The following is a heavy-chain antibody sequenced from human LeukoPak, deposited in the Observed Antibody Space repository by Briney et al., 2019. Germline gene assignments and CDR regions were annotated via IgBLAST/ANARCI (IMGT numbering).Heavy chain of an antibody. CDR3: ARFVSGYGGNSDAFDI. D-gene: IGHD4-23*01. CDR1: GGSICSYY. CDR2: IYYSGST. J-gene: IGHJ3*02. Sequence: KPSETLSLTCTVSGGSICSYYWSWIRQPPGKGLEWIGYIYYSGSTNYNPTLNSRVTISVDTSKNQFSLKLSSVTAADTAVYYCARFVSGYGGNSDAFDIWGQGTMVTVSS. V-gene: IGHV4-59*01.